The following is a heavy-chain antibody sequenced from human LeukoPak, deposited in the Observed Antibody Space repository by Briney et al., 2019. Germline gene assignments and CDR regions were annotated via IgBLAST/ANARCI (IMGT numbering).Heavy chain of an antibody. CDR3: TRLFYYGRSGYYPDH. V-gene: IGHV3-30-3*01. Sequence: GGSLRLSCAASGFTFSSYAMHWVRQAPGKGLEWVAVISYDGSNKYYADSVKGRFTISRDEPENSLYLQMNSLRTEDTAVYYCTRLFYYGRSGYYPDHWGRGTLVTVSS. CDR1: GFTFSSYA. J-gene: IGHJ4*02. D-gene: IGHD3-22*01. CDR2: ISYDGSNK.